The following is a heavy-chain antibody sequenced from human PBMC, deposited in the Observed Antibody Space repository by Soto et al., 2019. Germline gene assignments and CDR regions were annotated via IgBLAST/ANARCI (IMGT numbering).Heavy chain of an antibody. Sequence: VQLVQSGGEVRMPGASVKVSCKASGYTFTSHGFTWVRQAPGQGLEWMGWISIYNGNTHYAQKFQGRLTLTIDTSTSTAYMELRSLTSDDTAVYFCARSPMAPVSVDYWGQGTLVTVSS. J-gene: IGHJ4*02. CDR3: ARSPMAPVSVDY. CDR1: GYTFTSHG. D-gene: IGHD3-10*01. CDR2: ISIYNGNT. V-gene: IGHV1-18*04.